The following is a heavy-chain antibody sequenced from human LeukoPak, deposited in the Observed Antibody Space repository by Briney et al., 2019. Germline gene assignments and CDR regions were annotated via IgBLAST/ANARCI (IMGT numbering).Heavy chain of an antibody. CDR1: GGSISSSSYY. D-gene: IGHD2-15*01. CDR2: IYYSGST. CDR3: ASPIKFDFSGGRCYGVPADAFDI. V-gene: IGHV4-39*01. J-gene: IGHJ3*02. Sequence: SEILSLTCTVSGGSISSSSYYWGWIRQPPGKGLEWIGSIYYSGSTYYNPSLKSRVTISVDTSKNQFSLKLSAVTAADTAVYYCASPIKFDFSGGRCYGVPADAFDIWGQGTMVTVSS.